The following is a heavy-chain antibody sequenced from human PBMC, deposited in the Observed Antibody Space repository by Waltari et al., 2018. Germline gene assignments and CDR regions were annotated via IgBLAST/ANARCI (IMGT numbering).Heavy chain of an antibody. CDR3: ARGVPDYDFWSGYSYYYYGMDV. Sequence: QVQLQESGPGLVKPSETLSLTCPVSGGSISSYYCSWFRQPPRKVLDWIGYIYYSGSTNYNPSLKSRVTISVDTSKNQFSLKLSSVTAADTAVYYCARGVPDYDFWSGYSYYYYGMDVWGQGTTVTVSS. J-gene: IGHJ6*02. CDR2: IYYSGST. D-gene: IGHD3-3*01. V-gene: IGHV4-59*01. CDR1: GGSISSYY.